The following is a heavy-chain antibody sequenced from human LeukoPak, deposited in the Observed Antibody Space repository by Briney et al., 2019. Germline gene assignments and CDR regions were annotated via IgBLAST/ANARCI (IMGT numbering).Heavy chain of an antibody. CDR1: GYTFTGYY. D-gene: IGHD6-6*01. CDR2: INPNSGGT. J-gene: IGHJ6*03. Sequence: ASVKVSCKASGYTFTGYYMHWVRQAPGQGLEWMGWINPNSGGTNYAQKFQGRVTITRNTSISTAYMELSSLRSEDTAVYYCARRQLVGDYYYYMDVWGKGTTVTVSS. V-gene: IGHV1-2*02. CDR3: ARRQLVGDYYYYMDV.